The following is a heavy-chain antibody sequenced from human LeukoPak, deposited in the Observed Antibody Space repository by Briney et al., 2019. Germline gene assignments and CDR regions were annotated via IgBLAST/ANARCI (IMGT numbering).Heavy chain of an antibody. CDR2: IYPDDSDT. CDR1: GYSFTNYW. V-gene: IGHV5-51*01. CDR3: ARLSGYSSSWFDY. Sequence: GESLKISCKGSGYSFTNYWIGWVRQMSGKGLEWGGIIYPDDSDTRYSPSFRGQVTISADKSISTTYLQWSSLKASDTAIYYCARLSGYSSSWFDYWGQGTLVTVSS. D-gene: IGHD6-13*01. J-gene: IGHJ4*02.